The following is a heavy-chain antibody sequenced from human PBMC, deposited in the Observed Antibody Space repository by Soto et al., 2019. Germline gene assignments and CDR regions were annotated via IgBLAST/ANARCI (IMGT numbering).Heavy chain of an antibody. CDR1: GGTFSSHT. J-gene: IGHJ6*02. Sequence: SVKVSCKASGGTFSSHTISWVRQAPGQGLEWMGRIIPILGIANYAQKFQGRVTITADKSTSTAYMELSSLRSEDTAVYYCASSLWAPYYYYGMDVWGQGTTVTVSS. CDR2: IIPILGIA. D-gene: IGHD5-18*01. V-gene: IGHV1-69*02. CDR3: ASSLWAPYYYYGMDV.